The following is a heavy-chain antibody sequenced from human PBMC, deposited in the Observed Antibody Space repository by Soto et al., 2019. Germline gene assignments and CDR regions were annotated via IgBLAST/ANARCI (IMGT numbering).Heavy chain of an antibody. CDR1: GGTFSSYA. Sequence: ASVKVSCKASGGTFSSYAISWVRQAPGQGLEWMGWISAYNGNTNYAQKLQGRVTMTTDTSTSTAYMELRSLRSDDTAVYYCARDAGTNPGPRDFDYWGQGTLVTVSS. D-gene: IGHD3-10*01. J-gene: IGHJ4*02. V-gene: IGHV1-18*01. CDR2: ISAYNGNT. CDR3: ARDAGTNPGPRDFDY.